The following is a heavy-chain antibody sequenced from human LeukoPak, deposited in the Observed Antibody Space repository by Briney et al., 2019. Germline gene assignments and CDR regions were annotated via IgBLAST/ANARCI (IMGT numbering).Heavy chain of an antibody. CDR2: IYTSGST. J-gene: IGHJ6*03. D-gene: IGHD5-24*01. V-gene: IGHV4-4*07. CDR1: GGSISSYY. CDR3: ARHLVEMGIYYYYYMDV. Sequence: PSETLSLTCTVSGGSISSYYWSWIRQPAGKGLEWIGRIYTSGSTNYNPSLKSRVTMSVDTSKNQFSLKLSSVTAADTAVYYCARHLVEMGIYYYYYMDVWGKGTTVTVSS.